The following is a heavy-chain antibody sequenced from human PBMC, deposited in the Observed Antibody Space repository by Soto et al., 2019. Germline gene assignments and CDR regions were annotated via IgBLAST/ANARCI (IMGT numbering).Heavy chain of an antibody. Sequence: QVQLVQSGAEVKKPGASVKVSCKASGYTFTSYGISWVRQAPGQGLEWMGWISAYNGNTNYAQKLQGRVTMTTDTSTSTAYMELRSLRSDDTAVYYCARDKTNIVVVVAANYYDYGMDVWGQGTTVTVSS. CDR1: GYTFTSYG. D-gene: IGHD2-15*01. CDR2: ISAYNGNT. V-gene: IGHV1-18*01. CDR3: ARDKTNIVVVVAANYYDYGMDV. J-gene: IGHJ6*02.